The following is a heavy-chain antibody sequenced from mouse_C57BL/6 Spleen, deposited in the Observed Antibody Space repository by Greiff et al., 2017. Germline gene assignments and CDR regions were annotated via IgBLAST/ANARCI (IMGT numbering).Heavy chain of an antibody. V-gene: IGHV10-1*01. CDR3: VRHLQAMDY. CDR1: GFSFNTYA. Sequence: EVKLVESGGGLVQPKGSLKLSCAASGFSFNTYAMNWVRQAPGKGLEWVARIRSKSNNYATYYADSVKDRFTISRDDSESMLYLQMNNLKTEDTAMYYCVRHLQAMDYWGQGTSVTVSS. J-gene: IGHJ4*01. CDR2: IRSKSNNYAT.